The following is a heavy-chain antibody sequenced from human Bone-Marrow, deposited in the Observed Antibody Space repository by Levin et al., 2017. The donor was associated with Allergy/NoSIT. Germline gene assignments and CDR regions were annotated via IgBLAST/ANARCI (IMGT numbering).Heavy chain of an antibody. CDR1: GGTFSSYA. J-gene: IGHJ5*02. D-gene: IGHD4-17*01. CDR3: ARSCRLGTVTHNWFDP. Sequence: KISCKASGGTFSSYAISWVRQAPGQGLEWMGGIIPIFGTANYAQKFQGRVTITADESTSTAYMELSSLRSEDTAVYYCARSCRLGTVTHNWFDPWGQGTLVTVSS. V-gene: IGHV1-69*01. CDR2: IIPIFGTA.